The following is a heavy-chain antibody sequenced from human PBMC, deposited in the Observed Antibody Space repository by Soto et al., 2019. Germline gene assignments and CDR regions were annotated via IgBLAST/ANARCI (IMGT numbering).Heavy chain of an antibody. CDR2: ISSSGSTI. CDR3: ARDPLSGYYRFDY. J-gene: IGHJ4*02. D-gene: IGHD3-22*01. V-gene: IGHV3-48*04. CDR1: VFTFSCCP. Sequence: PGGTLRLTCSASVFTFSCCPMNWFRQAPGKGLEWVSYISSSGSTIYYADAVKGRFTISRDNAKNSLYLQMNSLRAEDTAVYYCARDPLSGYYRFDYWGQGTLVTVSS.